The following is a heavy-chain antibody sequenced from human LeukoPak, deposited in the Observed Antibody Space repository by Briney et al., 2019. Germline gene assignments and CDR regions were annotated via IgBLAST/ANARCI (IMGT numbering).Heavy chain of an antibody. V-gene: IGHV4-39*01. CDR1: GGSISSSSYY. D-gene: IGHD1-26*01. Sequence: PSETLSLTCTVSGGSISSSSYYWGWIRQPPGKGLEWIGSIYYSGSTYYNPSLKSRVTISVDTSRNQFSLKLSSVTAADTAVYYCARLCSAVCIVGATIGSGFDYWGQGTLVTVSS. CDR3: ARLCSAVCIVGATIGSGFDY. CDR2: IYYSGST. J-gene: IGHJ4*02.